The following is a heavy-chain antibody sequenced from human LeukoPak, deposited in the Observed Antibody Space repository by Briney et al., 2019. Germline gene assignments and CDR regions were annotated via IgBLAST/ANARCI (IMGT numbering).Heavy chain of an antibody. CDR2: INHSGST. V-gene: IGHV4-34*01. CDR3: ARVWGHGDY. CDR1: GGSFSGYY. D-gene: IGHD7-27*01. J-gene: IGHJ4*02. Sequence: SETLSLTCAVYGGSFSGYYWSWIRQPPGKGLEWIGEINHSGSTNYNPSLKSRVTISVDTSKNQFPLKLSSVTAADTAVYYCARVWGHGDYWGQGTLVTVSS.